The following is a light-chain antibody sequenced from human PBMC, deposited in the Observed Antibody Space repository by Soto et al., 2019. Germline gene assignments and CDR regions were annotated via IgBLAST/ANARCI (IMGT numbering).Light chain of an antibody. Sequence: QSVLTQPASVSGSPGQSITISCTGTSSDVGGYSYVSWYQQHPGKVPKLMIYDVTNRASGVSDRFSGSKSGNTASLTISGLQAEDEADYYCSSYTISITPYVFGSGTKLTVL. CDR3: SSYTISITPYV. V-gene: IGLV2-14*01. CDR1: SSDVGGYSY. CDR2: DVT. J-gene: IGLJ1*01.